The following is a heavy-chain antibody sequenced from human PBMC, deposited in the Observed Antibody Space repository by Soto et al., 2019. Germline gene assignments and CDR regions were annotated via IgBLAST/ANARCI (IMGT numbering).Heavy chain of an antibody. J-gene: IGHJ6*02. D-gene: IGHD2-2*02. CDR3: ASYRIPAAISFVYGMDV. V-gene: IGHV3-48*03. CDR2: ISSSGSTI. Sequence: PGVSLRLSCAASGFTFSSYEMNWVRQAPGKGLEWVSYISSSGSTIYYADSVKGRFTISRDNAKNSLYLQMNSLRAEDTAVYYCASYRIPAAISFVYGMDVWGQGTTVTVSS. CDR1: GFTFSSYE.